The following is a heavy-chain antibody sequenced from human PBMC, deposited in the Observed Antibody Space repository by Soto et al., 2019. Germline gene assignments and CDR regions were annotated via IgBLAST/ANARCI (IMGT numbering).Heavy chain of an antibody. CDR1: GFTFNTYW. CDR2: IKEDGSQK. D-gene: IGHD1-7*01. Sequence: EVQLVESGGGLVQPGGSLRLSCAASGFTFNTYWMTWVRQAPGKGLEWVANIKEDGSQKYDVESVKGRFTISRDNAEKSLNLQMNSLKVEDTAVYYCARGGQSGTGDYWGQGTLVTVS. J-gene: IGHJ4*02. V-gene: IGHV3-7*01. CDR3: ARGGQSGTGDY.